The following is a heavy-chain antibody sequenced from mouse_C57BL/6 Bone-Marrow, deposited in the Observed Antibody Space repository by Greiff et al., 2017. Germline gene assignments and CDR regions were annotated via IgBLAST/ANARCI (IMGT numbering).Heavy chain of an antibody. D-gene: IGHD1-1*01. J-gene: IGHJ3*01. Sequence: QVQLQQPGAELVKPGASVKLSCKASGYTFTSYWMQWVKQRPGQGLEWIGEIDPSDSYTNYNQKFKGKATLTVDTSSSTAYMQLSSLTSEYSAVYYGAIYYYGSSGAGFAYWGQGTLVTVSA. CDR3: AIYYYGSSGAGFAY. V-gene: IGHV1-50*01. CDR1: GYTFTSYW. CDR2: IDPSDSYT.